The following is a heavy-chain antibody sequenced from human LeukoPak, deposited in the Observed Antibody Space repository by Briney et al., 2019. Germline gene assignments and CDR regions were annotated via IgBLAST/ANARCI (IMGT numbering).Heavy chain of an antibody. CDR2: ISGSGGSA. D-gene: IGHD1-26*01. CDR1: GFSFSNYA. Sequence: PGGSLRLSCVASGFSFSNYAMNWVRQAPGKGLEWVSAISGSGGSAYYADSVKGRFSISRDNSKNTLYLQMSSLRAADTAVYYCAKDRSYAFDYWGQGILVTVSS. J-gene: IGHJ4*02. V-gene: IGHV3-23*01. CDR3: AKDRSYAFDY.